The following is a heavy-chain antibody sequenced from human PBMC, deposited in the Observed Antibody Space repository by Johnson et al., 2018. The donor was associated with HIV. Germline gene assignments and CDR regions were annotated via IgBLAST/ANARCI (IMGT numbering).Heavy chain of an antibody. V-gene: IGHV3-11*04. CDR2: ISSSGSTI. J-gene: IGHJ3*02. CDR3: ARAYSYGVFDI. CDR1: GFTFTDYY. D-gene: IGHD5-18*01. Sequence: QVQLVESGGGLVTPGGSLRLSCAASGFTFTDYYMSWIRQAPGKGLEWVSYISSSGSTIFYADSVKGRFTISRDNAKNSLYLQMNSLRAEDTALYYCARAYSYGVFDIWGQGTMVTVSS.